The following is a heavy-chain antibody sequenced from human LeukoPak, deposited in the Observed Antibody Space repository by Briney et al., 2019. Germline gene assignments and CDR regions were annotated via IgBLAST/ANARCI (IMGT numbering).Heavy chain of an antibody. CDR1: GFTFSSYS. D-gene: IGHD1-26*01. J-gene: IGHJ4*02. CDR3: ASYSGSYPIYFDY. Sequence: GGSLRLSCAASGFTFSSYSMNWVRQAPGKGLEWVSSISSSSSYIYYADSVKGRFTISRDNAKNSLYLQMNSLRAEETAVYYCASYSGSYPIYFDYWGQGTLVTVSS. V-gene: IGHV3-21*01. CDR2: ISSSSSYI.